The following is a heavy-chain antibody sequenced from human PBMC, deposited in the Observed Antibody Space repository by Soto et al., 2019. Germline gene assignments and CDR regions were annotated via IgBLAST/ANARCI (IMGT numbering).Heavy chain of an antibody. D-gene: IGHD2-2*01. V-gene: IGHV1-2*02. CDR3: ARIQSDQMPFDY. CDR1: GYTFTDYY. J-gene: IGHJ4*02. Sequence: ASVKVSCKAAGYTFTDYYMHWVRQAPGQGLEWMGWINPNSGGTNYAQKFQGRVTITRDTSISTAYMERSSLRSDYTAVYYCARIQSDQMPFDYWGQGTLVTVSS. CDR2: INPNSGGT.